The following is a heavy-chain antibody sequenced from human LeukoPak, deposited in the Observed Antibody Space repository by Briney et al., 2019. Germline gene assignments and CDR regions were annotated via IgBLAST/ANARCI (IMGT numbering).Heavy chain of an antibody. CDR3: ARDYGYSSSSGGDAFDI. CDR1: GFTFTSSA. D-gene: IGHD6-6*01. CDR2: IVVGSGNT. J-gene: IGHJ3*02. Sequence: SVKVSCKASGFTFTSSAVQWVRQARGQRLEWIGWIVVGSGNTNYAQKFQERVTITRDMSTSTAYMELSSLRSEDTAVYYCARDYGYSSSSGGDAFDIWGQGTMVTVSS. V-gene: IGHV1-58*01.